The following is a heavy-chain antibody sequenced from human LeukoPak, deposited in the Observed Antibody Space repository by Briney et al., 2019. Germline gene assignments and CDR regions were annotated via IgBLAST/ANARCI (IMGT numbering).Heavy chain of an antibody. J-gene: IGHJ4*02. V-gene: IGHV3-30*04. D-gene: IGHD3-3*01. CDR1: RFTFSSYA. CDR3: ASEIIFGSFDY. Sequence: GRTLRLSCAASRFTFSSYAMHWVRQAPGKGLEWVALIPYDGSNKYYADSVKGRFTISRDNSKNTLYLQMNSLRAEDTAVYYCASEIIFGSFDYWGQGTLVTVSS. CDR2: IPYDGSNK.